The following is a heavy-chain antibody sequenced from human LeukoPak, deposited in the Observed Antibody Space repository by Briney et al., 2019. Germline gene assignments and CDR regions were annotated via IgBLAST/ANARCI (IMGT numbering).Heavy chain of an antibody. D-gene: IGHD1-26*01. V-gene: IGHV5-51*01. CDR3: ARQGARVAELDY. CDR1: GYSSTSYW. J-gene: IGHJ4*02. Sequence: ESMKIFCKNSGYSSTSYWICWGRQLPAKGQECMRIIFPGNSDTSYSPSLQGHVTISADKSINPDYLQWSSLTPSDTAMYYCARQGARVAELDYWGQGTLVTVSS. CDR2: IFPGNSDT.